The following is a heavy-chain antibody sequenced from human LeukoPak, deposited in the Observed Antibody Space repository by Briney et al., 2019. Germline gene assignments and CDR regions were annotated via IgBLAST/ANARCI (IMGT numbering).Heavy chain of an antibody. CDR2: IRYDGSNK. V-gene: IGHV3-30*02. D-gene: IGHD4-23*01. CDR1: GFTFSSYG. CDR3: ARRAGGYSHPYDY. Sequence: GGSLRLSCAASGFTFSSYGMHWVRQAPGKGLEWVAFIRYDGSNKYYADSVKGRFTISRDNSKNTMYLQMNSLRAEDTAVYYCARRAGGYSHPYDYWGQGILVTVFS. J-gene: IGHJ4*02.